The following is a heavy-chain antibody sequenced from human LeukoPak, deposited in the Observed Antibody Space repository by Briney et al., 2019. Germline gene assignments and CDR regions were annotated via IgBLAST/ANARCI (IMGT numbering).Heavy chain of an antibody. Sequence: GGSLRLSCVASGFSFSRYNMNWVRQAPGKGLEWGSAISRSASNIYYADSVKGRFTISRDNAKNSFYLQMNSLRAEDTAVFYCARDPEGFGATYFDYWGQGTLVTVSS. D-gene: IGHD3-16*01. CDR1: GFSFSRYN. CDR2: ISRSASNI. J-gene: IGHJ4*02. V-gene: IGHV3-21*01. CDR3: ARDPEGFGATYFDY.